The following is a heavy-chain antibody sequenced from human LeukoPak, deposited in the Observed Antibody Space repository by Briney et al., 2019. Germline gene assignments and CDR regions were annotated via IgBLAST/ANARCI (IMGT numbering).Heavy chain of an antibody. CDR2: INPSGGST. J-gene: IGHJ4*02. CDR1: GYTFTRHY. Sequence: GASVKVSCKASGYTFTRHYMHWVRQAPGQGLEWMGIINPSGGSTKYAQKFQGRVTMTRDTSTSTVYMELTRLTFEDTAVYYCVRERERGTYFIWGQGTLVTVSS. V-gene: IGHV1-46*01. CDR3: VRERERGTYFI. D-gene: IGHD3-10*01.